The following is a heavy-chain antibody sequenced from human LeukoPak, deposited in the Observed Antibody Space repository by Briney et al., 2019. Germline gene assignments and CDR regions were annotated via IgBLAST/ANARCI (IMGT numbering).Heavy chain of an antibody. J-gene: IGHJ3*02. V-gene: IGHV3-21*04. CDR3: ARDFYSYGYTHAFDI. Sequence: KPGGSLRLSCAASGFTFSSYSMNWVRQAPGKGLEWVSSISSSSSYIYYADSVKGRFTISRDNSKNTLYLQMNSLRAEDTAVYYCARDFYSYGYTHAFDIWGQGTMVTVSS. CDR2: ISSSSSYI. D-gene: IGHD5-18*01. CDR1: GFTFSSYS.